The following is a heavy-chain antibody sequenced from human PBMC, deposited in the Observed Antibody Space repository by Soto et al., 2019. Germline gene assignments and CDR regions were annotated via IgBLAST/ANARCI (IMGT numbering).Heavy chain of an antibody. CDR3: TRGGTIPTYWDLFDY. CDR2: IRGDGSST. V-gene: IGHV3-74*01. J-gene: IGHJ4*02. CDR1: GFTFSNHW. D-gene: IGHD2-21*01. Sequence: PGGSLRLSCAASGFTFSNHWIHWVRQAPGKGLVWVSRIRGDGSSTTYADFVKGRFTISRDNAKNTVYLQMDSLGADDTAVYYCTRGGTIPTYWDLFDYWGQGALVTVSS.